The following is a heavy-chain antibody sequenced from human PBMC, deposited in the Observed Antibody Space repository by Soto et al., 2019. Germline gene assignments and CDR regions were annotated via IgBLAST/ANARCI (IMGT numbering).Heavy chain of an antibody. Sequence: ASVKVSCKVSGYTLTELSMHWVRQAPGKGLEWMGGFDPEDGETIYAQKFQGRVTMTEDTSTDTAYMELSSLRSEDTAVYYCATVSKVAGDYYFDYWGQGTLVTVSS. D-gene: IGHD6-19*01. J-gene: IGHJ4*02. V-gene: IGHV1-24*01. CDR2: FDPEDGET. CDR3: ATVSKVAGDYYFDY. CDR1: GYTLTELS.